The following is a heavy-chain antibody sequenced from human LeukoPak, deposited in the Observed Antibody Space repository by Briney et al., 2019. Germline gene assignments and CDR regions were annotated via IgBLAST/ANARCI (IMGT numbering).Heavy chain of an antibody. CDR1: VGSFSGYH. V-gene: IGHV4-34*01. Sequence: SETLSLTCAVYVGSFSGYHWTWIRQSPGKGLEWIGEINHSGSTNYNPSLKSRVTISVDTSKNQFSLKLSSVTAADTAVYYCARWYSSGWGFDYWGQGTLVTVSS. J-gene: IGHJ4*02. CDR3: ARWYSSGWGFDY. CDR2: INHSGST. D-gene: IGHD6-19*01.